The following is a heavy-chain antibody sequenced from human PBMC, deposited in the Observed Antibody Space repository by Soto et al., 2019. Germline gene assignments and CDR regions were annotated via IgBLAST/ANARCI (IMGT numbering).Heavy chain of an antibody. J-gene: IGHJ4*02. CDR3: ATSRDIVLVMYAVPFFFDF. Sequence: GSLRLSCAASGLTFTTYSMNWVRQAPGKGLEWVSYISRTSGTIYYADSVKGRFTISRDNAKNSLYLQMNSLRDEDTAVYYCATSRDIVLVMYAVPFFFDFWGLGTLVTVSS. CDR1: GLTFTTYS. V-gene: IGHV3-48*02. CDR2: ISRTSGTI. D-gene: IGHD2-8*01.